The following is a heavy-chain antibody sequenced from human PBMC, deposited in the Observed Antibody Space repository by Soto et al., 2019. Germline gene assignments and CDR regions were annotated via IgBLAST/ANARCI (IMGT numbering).Heavy chain of an antibody. V-gene: IGHV4-39*01. CDR3: ARLGRITMIVVVIWAFDI. J-gene: IGHJ3*02. Sequence: SETLSLTCTVSGGSISSSSYYWGWIRQPPGKGLEWIGSIYYSGSTYYNPSLKSRVTISVDTSKNQFSLKLSSVTAADTAVYYCARLGRITMIVVVIWAFDIWGQGTMVTVSS. CDR1: GGSISSSSYY. D-gene: IGHD3-22*01. CDR2: IYYSGST.